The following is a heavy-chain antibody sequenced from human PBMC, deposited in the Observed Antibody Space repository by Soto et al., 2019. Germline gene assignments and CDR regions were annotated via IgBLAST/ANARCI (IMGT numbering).Heavy chain of an antibody. D-gene: IGHD6-19*01. CDR1: GFTFSSYA. V-gene: IGHV3-23*01. CDR3: AKAYSGWYNFDY. CDR2: ISGSGGST. Sequence: PGGSLRLSCAASGFTFSSYAMSWVRQAPGKGLEWVSAISGSGGSTYYADSVKGRFTISRDNSKNTLYLQMNNLRAEDTAVYHCAKAYSGWYNFDYWGQGTQVTVSS. J-gene: IGHJ4*02.